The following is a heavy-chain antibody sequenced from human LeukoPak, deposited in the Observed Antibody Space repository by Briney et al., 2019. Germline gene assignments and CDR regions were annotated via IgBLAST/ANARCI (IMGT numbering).Heavy chain of an antibody. D-gene: IGHD6-6*01. CDR1: GYTFTSYD. V-gene: IGHV1-8*01. Sequence: ASVKVSCKASGYTFTSYDINWVRQATGQGREWMGWMNPNSGNTGYAQKFQGSVTMTRNTSISTAYMELSSLRSEDTAVYYCARGSSIAARRSPYYWGQGTLVTVSS. J-gene: IGHJ4*02. CDR3: ARGSSIAARRSPYY. CDR2: MNPNSGNT.